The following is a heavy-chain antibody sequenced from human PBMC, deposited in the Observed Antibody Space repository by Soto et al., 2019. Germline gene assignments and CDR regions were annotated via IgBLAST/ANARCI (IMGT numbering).Heavy chain of an antibody. CDR1: GLTFGSRA. D-gene: IGHD3-10*01. J-gene: IGHJ4*02. CDR2: ITGTGGDA. Sequence: GGSLRLSCVASGLTFGSRAMSWVRQAPGEGLQWVSTITGTGGDAKYADSVRGRFVISRDNSKKTLYLQMTSLAAEDSAMYFCARGSTDSYPGSRIFDFWGRGTLVTVSS. V-gene: IGHV3-23*01. CDR3: ARGSTDSYPGSRIFDF.